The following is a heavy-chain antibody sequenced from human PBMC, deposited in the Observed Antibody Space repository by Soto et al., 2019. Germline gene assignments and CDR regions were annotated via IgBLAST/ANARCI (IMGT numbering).Heavy chain of an antibody. Sequence: SGPTLVNPTETLTLTCTVSGFSLSNARMGVSWIRQPPGKALEWLAHIFSNDEKSYSTSLKSRLTISKDTSKSQVVLTMTNMDPVDTATYYCARMVVVPAAISHNWFDPWGQGTLVTVSS. CDR3: ARMVVVPAAISHNWFDP. V-gene: IGHV2-26*01. D-gene: IGHD2-2*02. CDR1: GFSLSNARMG. J-gene: IGHJ5*02. CDR2: IFSNDEK.